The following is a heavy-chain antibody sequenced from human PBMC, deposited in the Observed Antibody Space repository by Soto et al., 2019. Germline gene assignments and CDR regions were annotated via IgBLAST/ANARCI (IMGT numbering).Heavy chain of an antibody. Sequence: GGALRVSCDASGFTFTSYSIHWVRQAPGRGLEWVSAMTTNSDIYYADSVKGRFTISRDNAKNSGSLQMDSLRAEDTAVYVCEREENARLLAYGLDAWGQGTTVTVSS. V-gene: IGHV3-21*01. CDR3: EREENARLLAYGLDA. CDR2: MTTNSDI. CDR1: GFTFTSYS. D-gene: IGHD2-2*01. J-gene: IGHJ6*02.